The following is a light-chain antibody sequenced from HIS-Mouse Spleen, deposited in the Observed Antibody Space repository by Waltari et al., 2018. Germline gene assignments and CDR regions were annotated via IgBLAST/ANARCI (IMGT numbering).Light chain of an antibody. Sequence: DIQMTQSPSSLSASVGDRVTITCRASQSISSYLNWYQQKPGKAPKLLIYAASSLQSGVPSRCSGSGSETDFTLTISSLQPEDFATYYCQQSYSTPWTFGQGTKVEIK. CDR2: AAS. CDR1: QSISSY. J-gene: IGKJ1*01. V-gene: IGKV1-39*01. CDR3: QQSYSTPWT.